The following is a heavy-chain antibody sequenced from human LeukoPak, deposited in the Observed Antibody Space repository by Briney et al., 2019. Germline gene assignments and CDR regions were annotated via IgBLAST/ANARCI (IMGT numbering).Heavy chain of an antibody. J-gene: IGHJ4*02. D-gene: IGHD4-17*01. V-gene: IGHV1-69*06. CDR1: GGTFSSYT. CDR2: IIPIFGTA. CDR3: ARVTINYGDYEGY. Sequence: SVKVSCKTSGGTFSSYTISWVRQAPGQGLEWMGGIIPIFGTANYAQKFQGRVTITADKSTSTAYMELSSLRSEDTAVYYCARVTINYGDYEGYWGQGTLVTVSS.